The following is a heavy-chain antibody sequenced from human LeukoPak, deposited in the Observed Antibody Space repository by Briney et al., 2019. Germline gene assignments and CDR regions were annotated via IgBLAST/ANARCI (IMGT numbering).Heavy chain of an antibody. D-gene: IGHD1-14*01. CDR2: IDWDDDK. CDR3: AHSRSRLVDY. CDR1: GFSLSTIGLC. J-gene: IGHJ4*02. Sequence: SGPALVKPTQTLTLTCTLSGFSLSTIGLCVSWIRQPPGKALECLARIDWDDDKYYSPSLKTRLTISKDTSKNQVVLTMTNMDPVDTATYYCAHSRSRLVDYWGQGTLVTVSS. V-gene: IGHV2-70*12.